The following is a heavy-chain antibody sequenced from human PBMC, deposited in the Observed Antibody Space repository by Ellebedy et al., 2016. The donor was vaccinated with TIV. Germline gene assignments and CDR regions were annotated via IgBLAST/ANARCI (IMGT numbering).Heavy chain of an antibody. CDR3: TTGKLEYSSGWQDY. Sequence: GESLKISCAASGFTFSNAWMNWVRQAPGKGLEWVGRIKSKTDGGTTDYAAPVKGRFTISRDDSKNTLYLQMNSLKTEDTAVYYCTTGKLEYSSGWQDYWGQGTLVTVSS. CDR1: GFTFSNAW. D-gene: IGHD6-19*01. J-gene: IGHJ4*02. CDR2: IKSKTDGGTT. V-gene: IGHV3-15*07.